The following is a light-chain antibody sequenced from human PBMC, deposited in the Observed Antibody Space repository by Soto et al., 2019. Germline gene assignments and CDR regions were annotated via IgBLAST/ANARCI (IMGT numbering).Light chain of an antibody. CDR1: QSIITY. J-gene: IGKJ4*01. CDR2: DAS. Sequence: DIQMTQSPSSLSASVGDRVTITCRASQSIITYLNWYQQRPGRAPYLLIYDASSLQSGVPSRFSGSGYGTEFTLSISSLQPDDFATYYCQQYKSYPLTFGGGTKVDIK. V-gene: IGKV1-39*01. CDR3: QQYKSYPLT.